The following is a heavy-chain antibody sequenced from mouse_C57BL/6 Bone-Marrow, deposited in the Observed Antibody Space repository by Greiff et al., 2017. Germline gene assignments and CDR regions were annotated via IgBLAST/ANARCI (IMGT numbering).Heavy chain of an antibody. CDR1: GYAFTNYL. Sequence: VQLQQSGAELVRPGTSVKVSCKASGYAFTNYLLEWVKQRPGQGLEWIGVINPGSGGTNYNEKFKGKATLTADKSSSTAYMQLSSLTSEDSAVYFCARDGAFAYWGQGTLVTVSA. V-gene: IGHV1-54*01. CDR3: ARDGAFAY. CDR2: INPGSGGT. J-gene: IGHJ3*01. D-gene: IGHD3-1*01.